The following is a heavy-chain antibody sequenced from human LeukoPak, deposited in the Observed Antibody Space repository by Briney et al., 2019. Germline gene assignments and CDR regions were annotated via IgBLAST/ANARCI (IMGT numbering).Heavy chain of an antibody. CDR2: IIPILGTA. V-gene: IGHV1-69*01. Sequence: SVKVSCKASGGTFSSYAISWARQAPGQGLEWMGGIIPILGTANYAQKFQGRVTITADESTSTAYMELSSLRSEDTAVYYCASQGKQHSYYYYYMDVWGKGTTVTVSS. D-gene: IGHD4-23*01. CDR1: GGTFSSYA. CDR3: ASQGKQHSYYYYYMDV. J-gene: IGHJ6*03.